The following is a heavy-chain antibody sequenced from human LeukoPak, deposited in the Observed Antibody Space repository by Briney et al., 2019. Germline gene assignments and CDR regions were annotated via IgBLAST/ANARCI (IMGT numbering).Heavy chain of an antibody. J-gene: IGHJ4*02. Sequence: PGGSLRLSCAASGFTFGNYAMHWVRQAPGKGLEWVSGISWNSGSIGYADSVKGRFTISRDNAKNSLYLQMNSLRAEDTALYYCAKSFRTTVSIDYWGQGTLVTVSS. D-gene: IGHD4-17*01. V-gene: IGHV3-9*01. CDR1: GFTFGNYA. CDR2: ISWNSGSI. CDR3: AKSFRTTVSIDY.